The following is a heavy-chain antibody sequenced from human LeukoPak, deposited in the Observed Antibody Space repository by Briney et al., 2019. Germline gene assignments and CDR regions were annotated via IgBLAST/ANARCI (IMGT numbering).Heavy chain of an antibody. V-gene: IGHV3-20*04. Sequence: GASLRLSCAASGFTFDDYGMSWVCQAPGKGLEWVSGINWNGGSTGYADSVKGRFTISRDNAKNSLYLQMNSLRVEDTALYYCARNIAAAGFDYWGPAELLGAAAGFDYWGQGTPVTVSS. CDR1: GFTFDDYG. CDR2: INWNGGST. J-gene: IGHJ4*02. CDR3: ARNIAAAGFDYWGPAELLGAAAGFDY. D-gene: IGHD6-13*01.